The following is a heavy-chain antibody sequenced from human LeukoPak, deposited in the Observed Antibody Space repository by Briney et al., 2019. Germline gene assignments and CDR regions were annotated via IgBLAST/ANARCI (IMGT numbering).Heavy chain of an antibody. D-gene: IGHD2-2*01. CDR1: GGTFSSYA. V-gene: IGHV1-69*13. J-gene: IGHJ4*02. Sequence: ASVKVSCKASGGTFSSYAISWVRQAPGQGLEWMGGIIPIFGTANYAQKFQGRVTITADESTSTAYMELSSLRSEDTAVYYCARASYCSSTSCYLGEYYFDYWGQGTPVTVSS. CDR3: ARASYCSSTSCYLGEYYFDY. CDR2: IIPIFGTA.